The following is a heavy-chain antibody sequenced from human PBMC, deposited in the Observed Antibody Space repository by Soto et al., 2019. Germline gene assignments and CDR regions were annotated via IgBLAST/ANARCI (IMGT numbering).Heavy chain of an antibody. V-gene: IGHV2-5*02. Sequence: QITLKESGPPLVKPTQTLTLTCTFSGFSLSTSGVGVGWIRQPPGKALEWLALIYLDDDKRYSPSLNSRLTIDKDTSKHQVVLTMTNMDPVDTATYYCAHRPPGAWNSMYFDYWGQGTLVTVSS. CDR2: IYLDDDK. J-gene: IGHJ4*02. CDR3: AHRPPGAWNSMYFDY. D-gene: IGHD1-7*01. CDR1: GFSLSTSGVG.